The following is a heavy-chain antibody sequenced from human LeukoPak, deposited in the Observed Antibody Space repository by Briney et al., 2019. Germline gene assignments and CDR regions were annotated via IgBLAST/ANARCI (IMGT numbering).Heavy chain of an antibody. CDR3: ARDPLYCSGGSCYGDY. CDR2: IIPMFGTA. Sequence: ASVKVSCKASGGTFSSYAISWVRQAPGQGLEWMGGIIPMFGTANYAQKFQGRVTITADESTSTAYMELSSLRSEDTAVYYCARDPLYCSGGSCYGDYWGQGTLVTVSS. J-gene: IGHJ4*02. D-gene: IGHD2-15*01. V-gene: IGHV1-69*13. CDR1: GGTFSSYA.